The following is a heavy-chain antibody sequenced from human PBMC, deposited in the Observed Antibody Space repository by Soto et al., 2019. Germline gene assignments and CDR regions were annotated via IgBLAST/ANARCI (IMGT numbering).Heavy chain of an antibody. J-gene: IGHJ4*02. CDR3: ARDLGGGSYFVYYFDY. V-gene: IGHV3-30-3*01. CDR1: GFTFSSYA. Sequence: GGSLRLSCVASGFTFSSYAMHWVRQAPGKGLEWVAVISYDGSNKYYADSVKGRFTISRDNSKNTLYLQMNSLRAEDTAVYYCARDLGGGSYFVYYFDYWGQGTLVTVSS. D-gene: IGHD1-26*01. CDR2: ISYDGSNK.